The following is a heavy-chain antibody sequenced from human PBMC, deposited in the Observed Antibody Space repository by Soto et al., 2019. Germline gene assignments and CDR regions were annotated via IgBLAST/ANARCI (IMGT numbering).Heavy chain of an antibody. J-gene: IGHJ4*02. Sequence: PSETLSLTCTVSGGSISSSSYYWGWIRQPPGKGLEWIGSIYYSGSTYYNPSLKSRVTISVDTSKNQFSLKLSSVTAADTAVYYCARQFEGDIVVVPAAMGGFFDYWGQRTLVTVSS. CDR1: GGSISSSSYY. D-gene: IGHD2-2*01. CDR3: ARQFEGDIVVVPAAMGGFFDY. V-gene: IGHV4-39*01. CDR2: IYYSGST.